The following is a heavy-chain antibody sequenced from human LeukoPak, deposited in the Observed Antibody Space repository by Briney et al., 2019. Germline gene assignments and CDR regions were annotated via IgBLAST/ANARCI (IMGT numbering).Heavy chain of an antibody. CDR1: GFTFSDYY. Sequence: PGGSLRLSCAASGFTFSDYYMSWIRQAPGKGLERVSYISSIGSHTNYADSVKGRFTTSRDNAKNLLSLQVNSLRADDTAVYYCARVGSIAAAGTPDYWGQGTLVTVSS. CDR2: ISSIGSHT. V-gene: IGHV3-11*06. D-gene: IGHD6-13*01. CDR3: ARVGSIAAAGTPDY. J-gene: IGHJ4*02.